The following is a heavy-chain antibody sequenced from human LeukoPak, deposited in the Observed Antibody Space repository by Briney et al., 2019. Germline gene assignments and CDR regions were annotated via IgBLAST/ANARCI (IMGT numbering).Heavy chain of an antibody. Sequence: GGSLRLSCAASGFTFSSYSMNWVRQAPGKGLEWASYISSSSSTIYYADSVKGRFTISRDNAKNSLYLQMNSLRAEDTAVYYCARDIAVAGPDYWGQGTLVTVSS. V-gene: IGHV3-48*01. D-gene: IGHD6-19*01. J-gene: IGHJ4*02. CDR3: ARDIAVAGPDY. CDR2: ISSSSSTI. CDR1: GFTFSSYS.